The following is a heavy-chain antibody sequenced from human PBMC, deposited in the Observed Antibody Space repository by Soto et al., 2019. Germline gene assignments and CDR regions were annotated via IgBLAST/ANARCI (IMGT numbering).Heavy chain of an antibody. Sequence: GESLKISCKGSGYTFTTFWIAWVRQMPGKGLEWMGIIYPGDSDTRYGPSFQGQVTISADKSINTAYLQWSSLKASDTALYFCASLTKGIINQSYFDFWGQGTPVAVYS. J-gene: IGHJ4*02. D-gene: IGHD3-10*01. CDR1: GYTFTTFW. V-gene: IGHV5-51*01. CDR3: ASLTKGIINQSYFDF. CDR2: IYPGDSDT.